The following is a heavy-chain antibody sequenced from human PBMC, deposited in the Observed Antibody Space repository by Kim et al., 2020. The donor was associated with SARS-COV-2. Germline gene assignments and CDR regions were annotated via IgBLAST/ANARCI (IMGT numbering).Heavy chain of an antibody. CDR2: ISSSGSTI. D-gene: IGHD1-26*01. Sequence: GGSLRLSCAASGFTFSSYEMNWVRQAPGKGLEWVSYISSSGSTIYYADSVKGRFTISRDNAKNSLYLQMNSLRAEDTAVYYCAANSGSYPSWFDPWGQGTLVTVSS. J-gene: IGHJ5*02. CDR1: GFTFSSYE. V-gene: IGHV3-48*03. CDR3: AANSGSYPSWFDP.